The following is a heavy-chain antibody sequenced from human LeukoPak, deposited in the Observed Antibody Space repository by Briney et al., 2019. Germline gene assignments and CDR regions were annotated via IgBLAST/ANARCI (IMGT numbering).Heavy chain of an antibody. J-gene: IGHJ4*02. D-gene: IGHD6-19*01. CDR3: ARGGGVAGTPYNPYDY. Sequence: SETLSLTCTVSGGSISSYYWSWIRQPPGKGLEWIGYIYYSGSTNYNPSLKSRVTISVDTSKNQFSLKLSSVTAADTAVYYCARGGGVAGTPYNPYDYWGQGTLVTVSS. CDR2: IYYSGST. CDR1: GGSISSYY. V-gene: IGHV4-59*01.